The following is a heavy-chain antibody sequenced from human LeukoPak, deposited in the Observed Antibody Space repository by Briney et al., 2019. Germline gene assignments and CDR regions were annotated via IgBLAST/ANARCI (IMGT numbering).Heavy chain of an antibody. J-gene: IGHJ6*02. CDR1: GYTFTGYY. CDR2: INPNSGGT. Sequence: ASVKVSCKASGYTFTGYYMHWVRQAPGQGLEWMGWINPNSGGTNYAQKFQGRVTMTRDTSISTAYMELSRLRSDDTAVYYCARSPRVTMIVVVITPPFDYYYGMDVWGQGTTVTVSS. D-gene: IGHD3-22*01. V-gene: IGHV1-2*02. CDR3: ARSPRVTMIVVVITPPFDYYYGMDV.